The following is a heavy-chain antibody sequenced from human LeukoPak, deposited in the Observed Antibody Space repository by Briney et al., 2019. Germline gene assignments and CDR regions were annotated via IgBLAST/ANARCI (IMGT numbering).Heavy chain of an antibody. V-gene: IGHV1-18*01. D-gene: IGHD3-22*01. CDR1: GYTFISYV. CDR3: ARDYYDSSGFVAFDI. J-gene: IGHJ3*02. CDR2: ISAYNGNT. Sequence: ASVKVSRMASGYTFISYVLSWVRQAPGQGLEWMGWISAYNGNTNYAQKFQGRVTMTRDTSISTAYMELSKLRSDDTAVYYCARDYYDSSGFVAFDIWGQGTMVTVSS.